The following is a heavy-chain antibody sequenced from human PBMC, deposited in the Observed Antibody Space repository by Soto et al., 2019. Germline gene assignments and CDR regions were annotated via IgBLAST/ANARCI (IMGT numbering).Heavy chain of an antibody. CDR3: ARAHVKVVAGSNIYS. V-gene: IGHV4-38-2*02. J-gene: IGHJ5*01. D-gene: IGHD2-15*01. CDR1: GYSISSGSY. CDR2: MYHGGTT. Sequence: SETRSLTCTVSGYSISSGSYWGWIRQPPGKGPEWIASMYHGGTTFYNPSLKSRVTISMDTSNNQFSLRLRSVTAADTAVYYCARAHVKVVAGSNIYSWSHGIMVTISS.